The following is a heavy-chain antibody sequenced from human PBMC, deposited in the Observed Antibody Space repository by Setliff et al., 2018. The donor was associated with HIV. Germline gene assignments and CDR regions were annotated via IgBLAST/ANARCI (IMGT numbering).Heavy chain of an antibody. CDR3: ARGHTWNYYGGDYFDY. CDR1: GGSVTDYF. CDR2: IYSSGNT. J-gene: IGHJ4*02. D-gene: IGHD1-7*01. Sequence: PSETLSLTCTVSGGSVTDYFWNWIRQPSGKGLEWIGYIYSSGNTNYNPSLESRVSISLDTSKNQFSLRLSSVTATDTAVYYCARGHTWNYYGGDYFDYWGQGSLVTVSS. V-gene: IGHV4-59*02.